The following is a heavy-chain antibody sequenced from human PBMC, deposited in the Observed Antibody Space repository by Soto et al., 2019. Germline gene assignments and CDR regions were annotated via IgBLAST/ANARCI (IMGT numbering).Heavy chain of an antibody. CDR2: IYYSGST. CDR1: GGSISSGGYY. J-gene: IGHJ6*02. V-gene: IGHV4-31*03. D-gene: IGHD2-2*01. CDR3: AREGRWDIVVVPAAEGMDV. Sequence: SETLSLTCTVSGGSISSGGYYWSWIRQHPGKGLEWIGYIYYSGSTYYNPSLKSRVTISVDTSKNQFSLKLSSVTAADTAVYYCAREGRWDIVVVPAAEGMDVWGQGTTVTVSS.